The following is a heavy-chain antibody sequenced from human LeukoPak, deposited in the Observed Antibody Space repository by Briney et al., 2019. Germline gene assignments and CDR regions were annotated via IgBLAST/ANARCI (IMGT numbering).Heavy chain of an antibody. CDR2: IKQDGSEK. Sequence: GGSLRLSCAASGFTFSSYWMSWVRQAPGKGLEWVANIKQDGSEKYYVDSVKGRFTISRDNAKKSLYLQMNSLRAEDTAVYYWGRDGWEPALFGIWGQGTMVTASS. D-gene: IGHD1-14*01. J-gene: IGHJ3*02. CDR1: GFTFSSYW. V-gene: IGHV3-7*01. CDR3: GRDGWEPALFGI.